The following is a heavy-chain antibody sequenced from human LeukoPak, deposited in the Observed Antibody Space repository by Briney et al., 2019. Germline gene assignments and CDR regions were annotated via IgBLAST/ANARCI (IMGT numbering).Heavy chain of an antibody. Sequence: ASVKVSCKASGYTFTSYGIGWVRQAPGQGLEWMGWISAYNGNTSYAQKLQGRVTMTTDTSTSTAYMELRSLRSDDTAVYYCARDREVLWFGESPDYWGQGTLVTVSS. CDR3: ARDREVLWFGESPDY. V-gene: IGHV1-18*01. CDR2: ISAYNGNT. CDR1: GYTFTSYG. J-gene: IGHJ4*02. D-gene: IGHD3-10*01.